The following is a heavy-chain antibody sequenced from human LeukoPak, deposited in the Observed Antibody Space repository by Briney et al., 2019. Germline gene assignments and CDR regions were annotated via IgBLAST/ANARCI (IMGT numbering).Heavy chain of an antibody. J-gene: IGHJ5*02. Sequence: PSETLSLTCTVSGGSITSTYYYWGWIRQPPGKGLEWIGSIYYSGSTYYNPSLKRRVTISVDTSRNQFSLRLSSVTAADTAVYYCAREEVPHATFDPWGQGTLVTVSS. CDR1: GGSITSTYYY. CDR3: AREEVPHATFDP. CDR2: IYYSGST. V-gene: IGHV4-39*07.